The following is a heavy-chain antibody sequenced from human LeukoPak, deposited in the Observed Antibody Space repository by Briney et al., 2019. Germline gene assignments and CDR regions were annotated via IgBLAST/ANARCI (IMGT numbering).Heavy chain of an antibody. D-gene: IGHD2-2*01. CDR2: ISWNSGSI. V-gene: IGHV3-9*01. CDR1: GFTFDDYA. J-gene: IGHJ5*02. Sequence: GGSLRLSCAASGFTFDDYAMHWVRQAPGKGLEWVSGISWNSGSIGYADPVKGRFTISRDNAKNSLYLQMNSLRAEDTALYYCAKDIVSASSNWFDPWGQGTLVTVSS. CDR3: AKDIVSASSNWFDP.